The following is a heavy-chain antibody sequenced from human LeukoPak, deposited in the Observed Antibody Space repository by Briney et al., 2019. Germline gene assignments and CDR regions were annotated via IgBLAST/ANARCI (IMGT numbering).Heavy chain of an antibody. Sequence: GASVKVSCKASGYTFTGYYMHWVRQAPGQGLEWMGRINPNSGGTNYAQKFQERVTITRDMSTSTAYMELSSLRSEDTAVYYCAAARSARYCSSTSCPSPHFDYWGQGTLVTVSS. CDR3: AAARSARYCSSTSCPSPHFDY. CDR1: GYTFTGYY. J-gene: IGHJ4*02. V-gene: IGHV1-2*06. D-gene: IGHD2-2*01. CDR2: INPNSGGT.